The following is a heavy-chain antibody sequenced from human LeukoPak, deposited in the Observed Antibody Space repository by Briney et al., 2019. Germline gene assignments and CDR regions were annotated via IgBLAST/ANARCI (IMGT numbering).Heavy chain of an antibody. V-gene: IGHV4-34*01. CDR2: INHSGST. D-gene: IGHD3-3*01. CDR3: ARGRVYYDFWSGYYRAPGYYYYYMDV. J-gene: IGHJ6*03. CDR1: GGSFSGYY. Sequence: SETLSLTCAVYGGSFSGYYWSWIRQPPGQGLEWIGEINHSGSTNYNPSLKSRVTISVDTSKNQFSLKLSSVTAADTAVYYCARGRVYYDFWSGYYRAPGYYYYYMDVWGKGTTVTVSS.